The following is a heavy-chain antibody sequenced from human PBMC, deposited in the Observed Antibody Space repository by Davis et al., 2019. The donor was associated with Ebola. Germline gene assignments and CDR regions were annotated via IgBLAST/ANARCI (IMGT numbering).Heavy chain of an antibody. Sequence: GGSLRLSCPASGFTFSSYWMSWVRQAPGKGLEWVANIKQDGSEKYYVDSVKGRFTISRDNSKKTLYLQMNSLRAEDTAVYYCAKSGLSFGVVKYHYGMDVWGKGTTVTVSS. CDR2: IKQDGSEK. CDR1: GFTFSSYW. CDR3: AKSGLSFGVVKYHYGMDV. J-gene: IGHJ6*04. D-gene: IGHD3-3*01. V-gene: IGHV3-7*03.